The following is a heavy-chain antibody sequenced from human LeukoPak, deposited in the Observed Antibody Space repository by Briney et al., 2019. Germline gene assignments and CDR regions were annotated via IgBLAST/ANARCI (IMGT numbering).Heavy chain of an antibody. D-gene: IGHD1-26*01. CDR2: VYSGGST. Sequence: GGSLRLSCAASGFTVSSNYMSWVRQAPGKGLEWVSVVYSGGSTHYADSVKGRFTISRDNSVNTLYLHMNSLRAEDTAVYYCATADSGSYYSGFDYWGQGTLVTVSS. CDR1: GFTVSSNY. V-gene: IGHV3-66*01. J-gene: IGHJ4*02. CDR3: ATADSGSYYSGFDY.